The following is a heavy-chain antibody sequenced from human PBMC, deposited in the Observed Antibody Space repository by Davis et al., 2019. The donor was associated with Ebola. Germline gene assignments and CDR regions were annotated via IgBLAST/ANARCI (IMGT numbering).Heavy chain of an antibody. CDR3: ARGGGGNGYVL. J-gene: IGHJ4*02. D-gene: IGHD5-18*01. Sequence: SETLSLTCTVSGGSISSYYWSWIRQPPGKGREWIGYISYSGSTNYNPSLKSRVTISIDASRNQFSLKLSSVTAADTAVYFCARGGGGNGYVLWGQGTLVTVSS. CDR1: GGSISSYY. V-gene: IGHV4-59*01. CDR2: ISYSGST.